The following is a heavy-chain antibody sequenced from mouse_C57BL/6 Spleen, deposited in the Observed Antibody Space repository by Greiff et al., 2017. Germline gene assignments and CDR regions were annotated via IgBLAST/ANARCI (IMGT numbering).Heavy chain of an antibody. Sequence: EVQLQQSGPELVKPGASVKISCKASGYSFTGYYMNWVKQSPEKSLEWIGEINPSTGGTTYNQKFKAKATLTVDKSSSTAYMQLKSLTSEDSAVYYCARGGNYYGTRYFDVWGTGTTVTVSS. CDR3: ARGGNYYGTRYFDV. CDR2: INPSTGGT. V-gene: IGHV1-42*01. CDR1: GYSFTGYY. J-gene: IGHJ1*03. D-gene: IGHD1-1*01.